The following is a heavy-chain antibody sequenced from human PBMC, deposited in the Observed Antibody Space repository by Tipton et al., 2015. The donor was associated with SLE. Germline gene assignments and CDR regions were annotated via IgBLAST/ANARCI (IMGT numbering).Heavy chain of an antibody. D-gene: IGHD3-3*01. Sequence: TLSLTCTLSGGSVGSGTYYWTWIRQPAGKGLEWIGRIYTSGTTHYNPSLKSRVTISMDTSKNHFSLQLISVTAADTAVYYCARHPHHYDFWSGDPWGQGTLVIVSS. J-gene: IGHJ5*02. V-gene: IGHV4-61*02. CDR1: GGSVGSGTYY. CDR3: ARHPHHYDFWSGDP. CDR2: IYTSGTT.